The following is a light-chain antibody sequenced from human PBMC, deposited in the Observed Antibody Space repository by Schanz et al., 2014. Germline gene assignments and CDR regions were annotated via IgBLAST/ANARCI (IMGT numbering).Light chain of an antibody. CDR2: KVT. V-gene: IGLV2-8*01. J-gene: IGLJ3*02. Sequence: QSALTQPPSASGSPGQSVTISCTGTSSDVGGYNFVSWYQQIPGKAPKLMIYKVTQRPSGVPDRFSGSKSGNTASLTVSGLQADDEADYYCCSYAGKNIWVFGGGTKLTVL. CDR1: SSDVGGYNF. CDR3: CSYAGKNIWV.